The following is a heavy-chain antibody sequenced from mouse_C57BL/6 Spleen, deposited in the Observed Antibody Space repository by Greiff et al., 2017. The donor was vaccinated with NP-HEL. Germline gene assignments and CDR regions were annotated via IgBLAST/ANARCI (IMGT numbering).Heavy chain of an antibody. Sequence: VQLQQPGAELVKPGASVKMSCKASGYTFTSYWITWVKQRPGQGLEWIGDIYPGSGSTNYNEKFKSKATLTVDTSSSTAYMQISSLTSEDSAVYYWAREHSSGYVWFAYGGQGTLVTVSA. CDR3: AREHSSGYVWFAY. CDR2: IYPGSGST. CDR1: GYTFTSYW. J-gene: IGHJ3*01. V-gene: IGHV1-55*01. D-gene: IGHD3-2*02.